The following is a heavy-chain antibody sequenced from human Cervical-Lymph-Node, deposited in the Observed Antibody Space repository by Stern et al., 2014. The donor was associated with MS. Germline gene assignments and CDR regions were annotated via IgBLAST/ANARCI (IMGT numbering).Heavy chain of an antibody. CDR1: GYSFIDQY. J-gene: IGHJ4*02. D-gene: IGHD5-24*01. V-gene: IGHV1-46*01. Sequence: QVQLVQSGAEVKKPGASVKVSCKASGYSFIDQYIYWVRKAPGQGLEWMGTINPRGGSSTHAQKFEGRVTRTRYTFKRTVYMELSSLISEYTAIYYCARGGRDVCYSYFAYWVQGTLFIFSS. CDR3: ARGGRDVCYSYFAY. CDR2: INPRGGSS.